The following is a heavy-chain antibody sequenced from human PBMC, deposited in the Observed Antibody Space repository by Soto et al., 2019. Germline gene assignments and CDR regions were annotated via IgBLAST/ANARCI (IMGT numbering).Heavy chain of an antibody. Sequence: QVQLQQWGAGLLKPSETLSLTCAVYGGSFSGYYWSWIRQPPGKGLEWIGEINHSGRTNYNPSLKGRVTLSEDTSKNQFSLKLTSVTAADTALYSCAVRFGFCSTTSCYRGYPWDSWGQGTLVTVSS. D-gene: IGHD2-2*03. CDR2: INHSGRT. CDR3: AVRFGFCSTTSCYRGYPWDS. CDR1: GGSFSGYY. J-gene: IGHJ4*02. V-gene: IGHV4-34*01.